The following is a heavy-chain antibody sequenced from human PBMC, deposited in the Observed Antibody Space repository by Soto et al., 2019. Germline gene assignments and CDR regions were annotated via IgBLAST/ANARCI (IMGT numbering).Heavy chain of an antibody. D-gene: IGHD3-3*01. CDR2: ISYDGSNK. Sequence: GGSLRLSCAASGFTFSSYGMHWVRQAQGKGLERVAVISYDGSNKYYADYVKGRFTISRDNSMNTLYLQMNSLRAEDSAVYFCAKDGYGRFLDNDAFDILGQGTMVTVSS. CDR1: GFTFSSYG. V-gene: IGHV3-30*18. CDR3: AKDGYGRFLDNDAFDI. J-gene: IGHJ3*02.